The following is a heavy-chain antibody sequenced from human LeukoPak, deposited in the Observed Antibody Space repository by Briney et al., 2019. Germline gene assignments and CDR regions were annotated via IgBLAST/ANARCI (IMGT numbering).Heavy chain of an antibody. Sequence: SETLSLTCTVSGGSISSGGYYWSWIRQHPGKGLEWIGYIYYSGSTYYNPSLKSRVTISVDTSKNQFSLKLSSVTAADTAVYYCARGDYGDYDYWGQGTLVTVSS. CDR2: IYYSGST. CDR3: ARGDYGDYDY. J-gene: IGHJ4*02. D-gene: IGHD4-17*01. CDR1: GGSISSGGYY. V-gene: IGHV4-61*08.